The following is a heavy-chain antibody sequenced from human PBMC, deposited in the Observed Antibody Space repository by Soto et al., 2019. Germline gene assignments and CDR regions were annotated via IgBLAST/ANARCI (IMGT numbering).Heavy chain of an antibody. Sequence: ASVKVSCKASGYTFTSYGISWVRQAPGQGLERMGWISAYNGNTNYAQKLQGRVTMTTDTSTSTAYVELRSLRSYVTVVYYCARVDFLYYDFWRGYFDNFDYWGRGALVTVSS. D-gene: IGHD3-3*01. J-gene: IGHJ4*02. CDR2: ISAYNGNT. CDR1: GYTFTSYG. V-gene: IGHV1-18*01. CDR3: ARVDFLYYDFWRGYFDNFDY.